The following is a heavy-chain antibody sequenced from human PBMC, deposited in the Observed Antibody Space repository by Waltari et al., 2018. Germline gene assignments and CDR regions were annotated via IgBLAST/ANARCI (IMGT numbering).Heavy chain of an antibody. J-gene: IGHJ3*02. CDR1: GGSISSSSYY. CDR3: ARGPYDRGAFDI. D-gene: IGHD3-22*01. Sequence: QLQLQESGPGLVKPSETLSLTCTVSGGSISSSSYYWGWIRQPPGKGLEWIGSIYYSGSTYYNPSLKSRVTISVDTSKNQFSLKLSSVTAADTAGYYCARGPYDRGAFDIWGQGTMVTVSS. V-gene: IGHV4-39*07. CDR2: IYYSGST.